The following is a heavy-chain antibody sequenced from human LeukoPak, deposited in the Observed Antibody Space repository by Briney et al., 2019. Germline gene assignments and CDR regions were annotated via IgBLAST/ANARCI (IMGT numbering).Heavy chain of an antibody. V-gene: IGHV4-4*02. CDR1: GGSISSSNW. Sequence: SGTLSLTCAVSGGSISSSNWWSWVRPPPGKGLEWIGEIYHSGSTNYNPSLKSRVTISVDKSKNQFSLKLSSVTAADTAVYYCARDYDFWSGYSPLGDAFDIWGQGTMVTVSS. CDR3: ARDYDFWSGYSPLGDAFDI. CDR2: IYHSGST. J-gene: IGHJ3*02. D-gene: IGHD3-3*01.